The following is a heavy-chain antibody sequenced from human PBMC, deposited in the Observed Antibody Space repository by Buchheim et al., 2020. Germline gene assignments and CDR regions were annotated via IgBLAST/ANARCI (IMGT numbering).Heavy chain of an antibody. CDR2: IDPSDSYT. CDR3: ARLQKDHEWLQRAVHRE. Sequence: EVQLVQSGAEVKKPGESLRISCKGSGYSFTSYWISWVRQMPGKGLEWMGRIDPSDSYTNYSPSFQGHVTISAYKSISTAYPQWSSLKASDTAMYYCARLQKDHEWLQRAVHREWGQGTL. CDR1: GYSFTSYW. J-gene: IGHJ4*02. D-gene: IGHD5-24*01. V-gene: IGHV5-10-1*03.